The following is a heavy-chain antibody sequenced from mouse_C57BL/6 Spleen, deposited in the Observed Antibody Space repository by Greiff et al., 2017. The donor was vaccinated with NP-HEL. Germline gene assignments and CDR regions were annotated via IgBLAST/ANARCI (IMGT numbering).Heavy chain of an antibody. J-gene: IGHJ3*01. Sequence: QVQLQQPGAELVMPGASVKLSCKASGYTFTSYWMHWVKQRPGQGLEWIGEIDPSDSYTNYNQKFKGKSTLTVDKSSSTAYMQLSSLTSDDSAVYYCARHYGYDGAWFAYWGQGTLVTVSA. D-gene: IGHD2-2*01. CDR2: IDPSDSYT. V-gene: IGHV1-69*01. CDR1: GYTFTSYW. CDR3: ARHYGYDGAWFAY.